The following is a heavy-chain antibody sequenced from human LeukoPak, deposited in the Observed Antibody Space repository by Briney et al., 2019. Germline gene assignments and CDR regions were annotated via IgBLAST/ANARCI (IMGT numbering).Heavy chain of an antibody. CDR1: GLTLSNYV. CDR2: LGGRGGSI. CDR3: AKHGDTAMWLDY. J-gene: IGHJ4*02. V-gene: IGHV3-23*01. D-gene: IGHD5-18*01. Sequence: GGSLRLSCAASGLTLSNYVMSWVRQAPGKGLEWVSVLGGRGGSISFADSGKGGLTFSRDSSKNTLNLQMKSLRARDTPVNNCAKHGDTAMWLDYCGQGTLVTASS.